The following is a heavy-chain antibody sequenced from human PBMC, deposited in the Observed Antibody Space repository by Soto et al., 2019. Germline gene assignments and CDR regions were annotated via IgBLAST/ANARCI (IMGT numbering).Heavy chain of an antibody. J-gene: IGHJ4*02. D-gene: IGHD2-15*01. CDR1: GFTVSSNY. CDR3: SRGRYCSGGSCYSASWYYFDY. V-gene: IGHV3-66*01. Sequence: PGGSLRLSCAASGFTVSSNYMSWVRQAPGKGLEWVSVIYSGGSTYYADSVKGRFTISRDNSKNTLYLQMKSLRAEDTAVYYCSRGRYCSGGSCYSASWYYFDYWGQGTLVTVSS. CDR2: IYSGGST.